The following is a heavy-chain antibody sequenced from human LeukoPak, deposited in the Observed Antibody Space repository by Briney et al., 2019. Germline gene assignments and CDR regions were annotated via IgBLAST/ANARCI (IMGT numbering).Heavy chain of an antibody. CDR3: ARVTDPRYNWFDP. J-gene: IGHJ5*02. CDR2: IHTSGNT. Sequence: SETLSLTCSVSGASISSYYWTWIRQPAGKGPEWIGRIHTSGNTNYNPSLKSRVNMSADTSKNQLSLKLNSVTAADTAVYYCARVTDPRYNWFDPWGQGTLVTVSS. D-gene: IGHD2-21*02. V-gene: IGHV4-4*07. CDR1: GASISSYY.